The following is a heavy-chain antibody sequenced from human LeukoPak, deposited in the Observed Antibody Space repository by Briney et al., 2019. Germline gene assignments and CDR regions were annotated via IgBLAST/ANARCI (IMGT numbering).Heavy chain of an antibody. D-gene: IGHD5-18*01. CDR3: AREYSSFEY. Sequence: SETLSLTCTVSGGFISGYYWHWIRQSPGMGLEWIGYINYSGTTDYNPSLKSRVTISVDTSKNQFSLNLRSATAADTAVYYCAREYSSFEYWGQGILVTVSS. J-gene: IGHJ4*02. CDR1: GGFISGYY. V-gene: IGHV4-59*01. CDR2: INYSGTT.